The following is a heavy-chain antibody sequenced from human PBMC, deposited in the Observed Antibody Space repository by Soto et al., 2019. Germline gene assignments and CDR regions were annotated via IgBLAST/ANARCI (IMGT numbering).Heavy chain of an antibody. V-gene: IGHV1-3*01. CDR3: ARVVPGGYYYMDV. CDR2: INAGDGNT. CDR1: GGTFSSYA. D-gene: IGHD2-8*02. Sequence: VTSVKVSCEASGGTFSSYAISWVRQAPGQRLEWMGWINAGDGNTKYSQKFQGRVTITRDTSASTAYMELSSLRSEDTAVYYCARVVPGGYYYMDVWGKGTTVTVSS. J-gene: IGHJ6*03.